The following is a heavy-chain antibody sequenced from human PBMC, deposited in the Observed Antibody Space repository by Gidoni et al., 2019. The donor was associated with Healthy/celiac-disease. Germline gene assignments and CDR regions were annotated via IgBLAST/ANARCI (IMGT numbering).Heavy chain of an antibody. CDR2: IYTSGST. CDR3: ARDIVGAQDWYFDL. CDR1: GVSISSYY. J-gene: IGHJ2*01. D-gene: IGHD1-26*01. Sequence: QVQLQESGPGLVKPSETPSLTCTVSGVSISSYYSTCIRQPAGKGMEWIARIYTSGSTNNNPSLKSRVTMSVDTSKNQFSLKLSSVTAADTAVYYCARDIVGAQDWYFDLWGRGTLVTVSS. V-gene: IGHV4-4*07.